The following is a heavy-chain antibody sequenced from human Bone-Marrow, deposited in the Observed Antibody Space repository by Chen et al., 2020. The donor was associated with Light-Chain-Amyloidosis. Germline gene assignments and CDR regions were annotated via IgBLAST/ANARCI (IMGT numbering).Heavy chain of an antibody. CDR1: GGSIRSDNYY. V-gene: IGHV4-61*02. D-gene: IGHD5-12*01. CDR2: IYISRNT. CDR3: ARSYSGYFDY. J-gene: IGHJ4*02. Sequence: QVQLQESGPGLVKPSQTLSLTCTVSGGSIRSDNYYWSWIRQPAGKGLEWIGHIYISRNTNYTPSHKSRVTISLDTSKNKFSLNLSSVTAADTAVYYCARSYSGYFDYWGQGTQVTVSS.